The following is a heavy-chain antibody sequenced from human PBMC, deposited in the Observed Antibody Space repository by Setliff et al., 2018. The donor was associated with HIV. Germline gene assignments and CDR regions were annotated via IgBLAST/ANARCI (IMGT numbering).Heavy chain of an antibody. CDR2: IYPNTGGT. J-gene: IGHJ4*02. V-gene: IGHV1-2*02. Sequence: ASVKVSCKASGYTFTEYYIHWVRQAPGQGLEWMGWIYPNTGGTNSAQKFQGRVTMTRDTSISTAYMELSRLRSDDTALYYCARSTTADWGQGTMVTVSS. D-gene: IGHD4-17*01. CDR3: ARSTTAD. CDR1: GYTFTEYY.